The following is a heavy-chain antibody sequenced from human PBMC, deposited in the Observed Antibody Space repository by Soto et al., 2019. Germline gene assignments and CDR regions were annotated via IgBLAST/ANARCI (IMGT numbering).Heavy chain of an antibody. CDR1: GFTFSSYW. D-gene: IGHD3-3*01. Sequence: GGSLRLSCAASGFTFSSYWMSWVRQAPGKGLEWVANIKQDGSEKYYVDSVKGRFTISRDNAKSSLYLQMNSLRAEDTAVYYCARDRRQGFLXWLPRQTYYYYYYGMDVWGQGTTVTVSS. J-gene: IGHJ6*02. CDR2: IKQDGSEK. V-gene: IGHV3-7*03. CDR3: ARDRRQGFLXWLPRQTYYYYYYGMDV.